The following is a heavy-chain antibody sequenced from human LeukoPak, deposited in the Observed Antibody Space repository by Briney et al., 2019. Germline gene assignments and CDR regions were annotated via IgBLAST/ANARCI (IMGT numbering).Heavy chain of an antibody. V-gene: IGHV1-2*06. D-gene: IGHD2-21*02. Sequence: ASVTVSFKASGYTFTGYYVHWVRQAPGQGLEWMGRINPNSGDTNYAQKFQGRVTMTRDTSISTAYMELSRLRSDDTAVYYCARDYCGGDCFPDYWGQGTLVTVSS. CDR3: ARDYCGGDCFPDY. CDR2: INPNSGDT. J-gene: IGHJ4*02. CDR1: GYTFTGYY.